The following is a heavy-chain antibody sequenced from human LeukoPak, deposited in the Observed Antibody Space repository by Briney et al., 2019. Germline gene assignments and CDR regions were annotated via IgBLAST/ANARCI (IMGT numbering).Heavy chain of an antibody. CDR3: ARDHSSGWYWPGDY. D-gene: IGHD6-19*01. CDR2: INPNSGGT. Sequence: ASVKVSCKASGYTFTGYYMHWVRQAPGQGLEWMGRINPNSGGTNYAQKFQGRVTMTRDTSTSTVYMELSSLRSEDTAVYYCARDHSSGWYWPGDYWGQGTPVTVSS. V-gene: IGHV1-2*06. CDR1: GYTFTGYY. J-gene: IGHJ4*02.